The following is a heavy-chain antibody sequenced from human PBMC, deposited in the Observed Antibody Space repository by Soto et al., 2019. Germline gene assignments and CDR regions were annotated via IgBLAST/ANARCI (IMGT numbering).Heavy chain of an antibody. D-gene: IGHD3-22*01. V-gene: IGHV3-74*01. Sequence: EVQLVESGGGLVQPGGSLRLSCAASGFTSSSYWIHWVRQAPGKGLVWVSRISNDGSSTNYADSVKGRFTISRDNAKNTVYLQMNSLRAEDTAVYYCARDTYYYDRRDHFSADAFDIWGQGTMVTVSS. CDR1: GFTSSSYW. CDR2: ISNDGSST. J-gene: IGHJ3*02. CDR3: ARDTYYYDRRDHFSADAFDI.